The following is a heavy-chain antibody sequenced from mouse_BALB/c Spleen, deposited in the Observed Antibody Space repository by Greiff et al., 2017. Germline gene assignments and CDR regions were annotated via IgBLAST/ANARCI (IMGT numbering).Heavy chain of an antibody. CDR1: GFSLTSYG. J-gene: IGHJ2*01. CDR3: ARDNWYYFDY. CDR2: IWAGGST. V-gene: IGHV2-9*02. D-gene: IGHD4-1*01. Sequence: VQLQQSGPGLVAPSQSLSITCTVSGFSLTSYGVHWVRQPPGKGLEWLGVIWAGGSTNYNSALMSRLSISKDNSKNQVFLKMNRLQTDDTAMYYCARDNWYYFDYWGQGTTLTVSS.